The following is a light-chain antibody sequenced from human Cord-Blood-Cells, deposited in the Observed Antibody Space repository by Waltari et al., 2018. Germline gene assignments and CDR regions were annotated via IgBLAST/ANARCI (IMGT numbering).Light chain of an antibody. J-gene: IGKJ1*01. CDR2: GDA. Sequence: SSRARESDSSSYLAWYQQKPGQAPRLLIYGDASNANGMPDRCSGSGSGTNFTLTISRRVPEDFTVYYCQQQCSSPRTFGQGTKVEIK. CDR1: ESDSSSY. CDR3: QQQCSSPRT. V-gene: IGKV3-20*01.